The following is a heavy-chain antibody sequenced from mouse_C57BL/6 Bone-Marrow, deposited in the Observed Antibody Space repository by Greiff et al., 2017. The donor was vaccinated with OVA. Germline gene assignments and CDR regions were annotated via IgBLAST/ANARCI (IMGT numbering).Heavy chain of an antibody. CDR1: GFSLTSYA. Sequence: VQRVESGPGLVAPSQSLSITCTVSGFSLTSYAISWVRQPPGKGLEWLGVIWTGGGTNYNSALKSRLSISKDNSKSQVFLKMNSLQTDDTARYYCARNSGITTVVASYYYAMDYWGQGTSVTVSS. D-gene: IGHD1-1*01. J-gene: IGHJ4*01. CDR2: IWTGGGT. V-gene: IGHV2-9-1*01. CDR3: ARNSGITTVVASYYYAMDY.